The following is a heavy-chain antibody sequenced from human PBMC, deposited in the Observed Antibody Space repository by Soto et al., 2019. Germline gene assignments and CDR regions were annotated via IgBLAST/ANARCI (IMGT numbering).Heavy chain of an antibody. Sequence: SETLSLTFTVSGGSISSGGYYWSWIRQHTVTGLEWIGYMYYSGSTYYNPSLKSRVTISVDTSKNQFSLKLSSVTDADTAVYYCARFAPQRPRDCSGGSCYHYYYYGMDVWGQGTTVTVSS. D-gene: IGHD2-15*01. CDR3: ARFAPQRPRDCSGGSCYHYYYYGMDV. J-gene: IGHJ6*02. V-gene: IGHV4-31*03. CDR1: GGSISSGGYY. CDR2: MYYSGST.